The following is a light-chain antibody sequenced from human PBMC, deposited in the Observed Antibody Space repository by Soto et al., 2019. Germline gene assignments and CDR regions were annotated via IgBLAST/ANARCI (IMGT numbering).Light chain of an antibody. Sequence: DIQMTQSPSTLSASVGDRVTITCRASQSISSWLAWYQQKPGKAPKLLIYDASSLESGVPSRFSGSGSGTECTLTISSLQPDDVATYYCQQYNSYSCTFGQGTRLEIK. CDR3: QQYNSYSCT. V-gene: IGKV1-5*01. J-gene: IGKJ5*01. CDR1: QSISSW. CDR2: DAS.